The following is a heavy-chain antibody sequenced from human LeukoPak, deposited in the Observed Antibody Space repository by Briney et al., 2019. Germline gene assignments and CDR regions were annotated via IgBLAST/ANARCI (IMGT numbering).Heavy chain of an antibody. Sequence: GGSLRLSCAASGFTFSSYAMHWVRQAPGKGLEYVSAISSNGGSTYYANSVKGGFTISRDNSKNTLYLQMGSLRPEDMAVYYCARTDPYDSSGYYYAYFQHWGQGTLVTVSS. V-gene: IGHV3-64*01. CDR1: GFTFSSYA. CDR2: ISSNGGST. J-gene: IGHJ1*01. D-gene: IGHD3-22*01. CDR3: ARTDPYDSSGYYYAYFQH.